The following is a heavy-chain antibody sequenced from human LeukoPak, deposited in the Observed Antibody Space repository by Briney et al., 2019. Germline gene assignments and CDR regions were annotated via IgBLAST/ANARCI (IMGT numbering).Heavy chain of an antibody. CDR2: ISSTGST. D-gene: IGHD3-10*01. J-gene: IGHJ4*02. CDR3: AKDRVLRGVMGAFDF. Sequence: HTGGSLRLSCAASGFTFSDYYMSWIRQAPEKGLEWVSSISSTGSTYYADSVKGRFTISRDNSKYTLYLQMNSLRAEDTAIYYCAKDRVLRGVMGAFDFWGQGTLVTVSS. V-gene: IGHV3-23*01. CDR1: GFTFSDYY.